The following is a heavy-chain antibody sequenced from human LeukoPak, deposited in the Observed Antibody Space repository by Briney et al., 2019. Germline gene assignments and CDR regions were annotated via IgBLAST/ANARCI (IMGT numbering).Heavy chain of an antibody. CDR2: IRYDGSNK. D-gene: IGHD3-22*01. CDR3: AKASSGYNNYYYYYMDV. V-gene: IGHV3-30*02. Sequence: GGSLRLSCAASGFTFSSYGMHWVRQAPGKGLEWVAFIRYDGSNKYYADSVKGRFTISRDNSKNTLYLQMNSLRAEDTAVYYCAKASSGYNNYYYYYMDVWGKGPRSPSP. J-gene: IGHJ6*03. CDR1: GFTFSSYG.